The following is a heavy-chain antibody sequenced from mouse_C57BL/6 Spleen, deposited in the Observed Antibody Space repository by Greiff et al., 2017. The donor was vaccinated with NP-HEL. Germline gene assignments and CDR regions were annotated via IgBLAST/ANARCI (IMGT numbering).Heavy chain of an antibody. CDR3: ARDAEGYLGAMDY. CDR2: SRNKANDYTT. CDR1: GFTFSDFY. D-gene: IGHD3-1*01. Sequence: EVMLVESGGGLVQSGRSLRLSCATSGFTFSDFYMEWVRQAPGKGLEWIAASRNKANDYTTEYSASVKGRFIVSRDTSQSILYLQMNALRAEDTAIYYCARDAEGYLGAMDYWGQGTSVTVSS. J-gene: IGHJ4*01. V-gene: IGHV7-1*01.